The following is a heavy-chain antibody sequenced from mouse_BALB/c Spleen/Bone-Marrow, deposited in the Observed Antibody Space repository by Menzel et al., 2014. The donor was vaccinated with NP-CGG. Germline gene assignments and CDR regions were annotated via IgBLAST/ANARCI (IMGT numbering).Heavy chain of an antibody. CDR3: ASYYYGSSLFAY. CDR1: GFNIKDTY. Sequence: VQLQQSGAELVKPGASVKLSCTASGFNIKDTYMHWVKQSPEQGLEWIGRIDPANGNTKYDPKFQGKATITAYTSSNTAYLKLSSLTSEDTAVYYCASYYYGSSLFAYWGQGTLVTVSA. V-gene: IGHV14-3*02. CDR2: IDPANGNT. J-gene: IGHJ3*01. D-gene: IGHD1-1*01.